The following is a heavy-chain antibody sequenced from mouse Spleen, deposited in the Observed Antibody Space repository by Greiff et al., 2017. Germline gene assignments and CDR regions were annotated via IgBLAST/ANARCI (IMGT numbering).Heavy chain of an antibody. CDR1: GFTFSSYA. D-gene: IGHD3-2*02. V-gene: IGHV5-9-3*01. CDR2: ISSGGSYT. J-gene: IGHJ2*01. CDR3: ARHQEDDYFDY. Sequence: EVKLVESGGGLVKPGGSLKLSCAASGFTFSSYAMSWVRQTPEKRLEWVATISSGGSYTYYPDSVKGRFTISRDNAKNTLYLQMSSLRSEDTAMYYCARHQEDDYFDYWGQGTTLTVSS.